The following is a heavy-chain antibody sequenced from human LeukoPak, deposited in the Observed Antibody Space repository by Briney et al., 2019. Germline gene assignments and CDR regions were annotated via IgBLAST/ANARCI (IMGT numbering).Heavy chain of an antibody. CDR3: ARAEGGPGFFDY. D-gene: IGHD2-15*01. CDR1: GGTFSSYA. CDR2: IIPIFGTA. Sequence: SVKVSCKASGGTFSSYAISWVRQAPGQGLEWMGGIIPIFGTANYAQKFQGRVTITADESTSTAYMELSSLRSGDTAVYYCARAEGGPGFFDYWGQGTLVTVSS. J-gene: IGHJ4*02. V-gene: IGHV1-69*01.